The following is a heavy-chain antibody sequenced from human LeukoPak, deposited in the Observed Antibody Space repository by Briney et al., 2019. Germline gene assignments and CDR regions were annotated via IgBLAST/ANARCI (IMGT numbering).Heavy chain of an antibody. CDR2: ISLTGLT. D-gene: IGHD2-8*01. V-gene: IGHV4-4*02. Sequence: KASETLSLTCGVSGGSISNTNWWSWVRQPPGQGLEWIGEISLTGLTHYNPSLESRVTVSLDKSKNQLSLNLTSVTAADTAVYYCSRENGAFSLFGYWSQGTLVTVLS. CDR1: GGSISNTNW. J-gene: IGHJ4*02. CDR3: SRENGAFSLFGY.